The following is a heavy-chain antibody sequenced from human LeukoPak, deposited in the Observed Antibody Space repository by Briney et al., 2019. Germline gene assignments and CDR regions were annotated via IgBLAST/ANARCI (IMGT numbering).Heavy chain of an antibody. CDR3: ARATGEKSEFDP. CDR1: GYTFTSYY. CDR2: ISAYNGNT. D-gene: IGHD3-16*01. J-gene: IGHJ5*02. Sequence: GASVKVSCKASGYTFTSYYMHWVRQAPGQGLEWMGWISAYNGNTNYAQKLQGRVTMTTDTSTSTAYMELRSLRSDDTAVYYCARATGEKSEFDPWGQGTLVTVSS. V-gene: IGHV1-18*04.